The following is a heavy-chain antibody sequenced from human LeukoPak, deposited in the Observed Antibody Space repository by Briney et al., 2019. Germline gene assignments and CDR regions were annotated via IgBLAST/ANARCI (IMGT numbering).Heavy chain of an antibody. CDR3: ARVRTPFGVVASPDALDV. Sequence: ASVKVSCKVSGYTLTELSMHWVRQAPGKGLEWMGGFDPEDGETIYAQKFQGRVTLTKETSTNTAYMEMRSLMSDDTAVYYCARVRTPFGVVASPDALDVWGQGTAVTVSS. V-gene: IGHV1-24*01. D-gene: IGHD3-3*01. CDR1: GYTLTELS. CDR2: FDPEDGET. J-gene: IGHJ3*01.